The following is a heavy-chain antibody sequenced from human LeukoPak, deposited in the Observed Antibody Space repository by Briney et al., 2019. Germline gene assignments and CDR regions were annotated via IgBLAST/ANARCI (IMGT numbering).Heavy chain of an antibody. V-gene: IGHV1-69*01. CDR3: ARDLTTVTTHNWFDP. J-gene: IGHJ5*02. D-gene: IGHD4-11*01. CDR2: IIPIFGTA. CDR1: GGTFSSYA. Sequence: SVKVSCKASGGTFSSYAISWVRQAPGQGLEWMGWIIPIFGTANYAQKFQGRVTITADESTSTAYMELSSLRSEDTAVYYCARDLTTVTTHNWFDPWGQGTLATVSS.